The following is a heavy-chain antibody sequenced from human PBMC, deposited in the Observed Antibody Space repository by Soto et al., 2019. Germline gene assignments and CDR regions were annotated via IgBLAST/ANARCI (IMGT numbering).Heavy chain of an antibody. J-gene: IGHJ4*02. V-gene: IGHV3-23*01. Sequence: EVELLESGGGLVQPGGSLRLSCAASGFTFSSYAMSWVRQAPGKGLEWVSAISGSGGSTYYADSVKGRFTISRDNSKNTLYLQMNSLRAEDTAVYFCAKDVRKRLIVVLPAALGYWGQGTLVTVSS. CDR2: ISGSGGST. CDR1: GFTFSSYA. CDR3: AKDVRKRLIVVLPAALGY. D-gene: IGHD2-2*01.